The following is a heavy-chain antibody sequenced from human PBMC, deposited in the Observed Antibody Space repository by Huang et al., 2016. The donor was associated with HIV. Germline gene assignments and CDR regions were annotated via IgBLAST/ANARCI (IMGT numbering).Heavy chain of an antibody. CDR1: GVAFRGSS. Sequence: QVQLKQWGAGLLKPSETLSLTCAVYGVAFRGSSWTWIRQFPEKGLEWIGDINHNGKTIYHPSLIARVTISTDTSKNHFSLHLTSVTAADTALYYCARGFNYYASDNLGVYYFDSWGLGTLVTVSP. CDR2: INHNGKT. J-gene: IGHJ4*02. D-gene: IGHD3-10*01. V-gene: IGHV4-34*02. CDR3: ARGFNYYASDNLGVYYFDS.